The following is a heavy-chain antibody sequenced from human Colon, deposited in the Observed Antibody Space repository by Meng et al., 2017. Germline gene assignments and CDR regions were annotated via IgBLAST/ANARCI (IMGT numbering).Heavy chain of an antibody. CDR3: AAIFGLGPGY. CDR1: GGSINSSDW. V-gene: IGHV4-4*02. Sequence: QGPLQEAGPGLVKPSGTLSLTCDVSGGSINSSDWWSWVRQPPGKGLEWIAEIFHSGSTNYKSSLKSRATISVDRSKNQFSLKLNSVTAADTAVYYCAAIFGLGPGYWGQGALVTVSS. D-gene: IGHD3-3*01. CDR2: IFHSGST. J-gene: IGHJ4*02.